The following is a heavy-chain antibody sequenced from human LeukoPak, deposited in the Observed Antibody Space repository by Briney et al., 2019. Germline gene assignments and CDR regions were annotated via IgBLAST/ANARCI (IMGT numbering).Heavy chain of an antibody. CDR2: IIPIFGTA. D-gene: IGHD2-15*01. V-gene: IGHV1-69*05. Sequence: PVKVSSKASGGTFSSYAISWVRQAPGQGLEWMGGIIPIFGTANYAQKFQGRVTITTDESTSTAYMELSSLRSEDTAVYYCARGSRCSGGSCYAYYYYYMDVWGKGTTVTVSS. CDR3: ARGSRCSGGSCYAYYYYYMDV. J-gene: IGHJ6*03. CDR1: GGTFSSYA.